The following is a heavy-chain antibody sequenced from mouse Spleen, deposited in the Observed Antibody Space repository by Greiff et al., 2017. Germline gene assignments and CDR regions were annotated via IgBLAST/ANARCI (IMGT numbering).Heavy chain of an antibody. J-gene: IGHJ2*01. CDR3: ASFYGNYVDY. Sequence: EVQVVESGGGLVKPGGSLKLSCAASGFTFSSYAMSWVRQTPEKRLEWVATISSGGSYTYYPDSVKGRFTISRDNAKNTLYLQMSSLRSEDTAMYYCASFYGNYVDYWGQGTTLTVSS. CDR1: GFTFSSYA. V-gene: IGHV5-9-3*01. CDR2: ISSGGSYT. D-gene: IGHD2-1*01.